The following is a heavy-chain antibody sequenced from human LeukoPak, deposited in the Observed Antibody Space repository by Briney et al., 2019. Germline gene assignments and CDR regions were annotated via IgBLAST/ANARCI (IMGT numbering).Heavy chain of an antibody. Sequence: SETLSLTCTVSGGSISSGGYYWSWIRQHPGKGLEWIGYIYYSGSTNYNPSLKSRVTISVDTSKNQFSLKLSSVTAADTAVYYCARGMGGNWNARYYYYMDLWGKGTTVTVSS. CDR2: IYYSGST. CDR3: ARGMGGNWNARYYYYMDL. V-gene: IGHV4-61*08. J-gene: IGHJ6*03. CDR1: GGSISSGGYY. D-gene: IGHD1-1*01.